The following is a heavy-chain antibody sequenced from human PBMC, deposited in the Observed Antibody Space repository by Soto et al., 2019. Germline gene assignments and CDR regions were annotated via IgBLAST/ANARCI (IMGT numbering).Heavy chain of an antibody. CDR3: ARSHPRVETRMVYVMRTTWFDP. Sequence: SETLSLTCTVSGGSISSGDYYWSWILQHPGKGLEWIGYIYYSGNTYYNSSLKSRITISLGTSKNQFSLKLSSVTAADTAVYYCARSHPRVETRMVYVMRTTWFDPWGQGTLVTVSS. CDR1: GGSISSGDYY. J-gene: IGHJ5*02. D-gene: IGHD2-8*01. CDR2: IYYSGNT. V-gene: IGHV4-31*02.